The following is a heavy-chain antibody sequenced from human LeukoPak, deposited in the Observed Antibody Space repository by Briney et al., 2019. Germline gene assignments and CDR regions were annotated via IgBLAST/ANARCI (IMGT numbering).Heavy chain of an antibody. Sequence: PSETLSLTCAVYGGSSSGYYWSWIRQPPGKGLEWIGYIYYTGSTNYNPSLKSRVTISVDTSKNQFSLNLSSVTAADTAVYYCARRPLFGVVPWGMDVWGQGTTVTVSS. V-gene: IGHV4-59*08. CDR1: GGSSSGYY. J-gene: IGHJ6*02. CDR2: IYYTGST. CDR3: ARRPLFGVVPWGMDV. D-gene: IGHD3-3*01.